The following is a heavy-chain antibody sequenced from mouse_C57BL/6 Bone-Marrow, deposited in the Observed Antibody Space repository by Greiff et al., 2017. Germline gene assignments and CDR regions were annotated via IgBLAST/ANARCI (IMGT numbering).Heavy chain of an antibody. CDR1: GYTFTSYW. CDR3: ARQGEDYGSRYFDY. V-gene: IGHV1-50*01. J-gene: IGHJ2*01. CDR2: IDPSDSYT. D-gene: IGHD1-1*01. Sequence: QVQLQQSGAELVKPGASVKLSCKASGYTFTSYWMQWVKQRPGQGLEWIGEIDPSDSYTNYNQKFKGKATLTVDTSSSTAYMQLSSLTSEDSAVYYCARQGEDYGSRYFDYWGQGTTLTVSS.